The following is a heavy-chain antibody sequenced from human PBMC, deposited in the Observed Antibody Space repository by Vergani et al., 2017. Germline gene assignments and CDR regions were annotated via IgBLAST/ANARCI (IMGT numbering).Heavy chain of an antibody. V-gene: IGHV4-31*03. J-gene: IGHJ4*02. Sequence: QVQLQESGPGLVKPSQTLSLTCSVSDGSLSSDDYYCNWIRQHPVKGLEWIGVIYSGTTHYNPSLKSRVTISVDTSKKHFALRVSSVTAADTAVYYCATGDPILGGVGVLDNWGQGTLVTVSA. CDR2: IYSGTT. CDR1: DGSLSSDDYY. CDR3: ATGDPILGGVGVLDN. D-gene: IGHD3-3*01.